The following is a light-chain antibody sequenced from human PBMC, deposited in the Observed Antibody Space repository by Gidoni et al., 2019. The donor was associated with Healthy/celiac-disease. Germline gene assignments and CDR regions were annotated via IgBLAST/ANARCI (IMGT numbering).Light chain of an antibody. CDR3: QQYYSYPLT. J-gene: IGKJ1*01. CDR2: AAS. V-gene: IGKV1-8*01. Sequence: AIRMTQSPSSLSASTGDRVTITCRAIQGISSYLAWYQQKTGKAPKHLIYAASTWQSGVPSRLSGSGSGTDFNITISCLQSEDFATYYCQQYYSYPLTFGQGTKVEIK. CDR1: QGISSY.